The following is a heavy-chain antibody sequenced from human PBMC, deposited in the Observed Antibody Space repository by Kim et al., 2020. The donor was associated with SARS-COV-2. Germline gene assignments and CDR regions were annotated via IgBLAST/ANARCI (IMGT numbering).Heavy chain of an antibody. CDR1: GGSISSYY. J-gene: IGHJ6*02. CDR3: ARAFTVTTFFSGYYGMDV. V-gene: IGHV4-59*13. CDR2: IYYSGST. D-gene: IGHD4-17*01. Sequence: SETLSLTCTVSGGSISSYYWSWIRQPPGKGLEWIGYIYYSGSTNYNPSLKSRVTISVDTSKNQFSLKLSSVTAADTAVYYCARAFTVTTFFSGYYGMDVWGQGTTVTVSS.